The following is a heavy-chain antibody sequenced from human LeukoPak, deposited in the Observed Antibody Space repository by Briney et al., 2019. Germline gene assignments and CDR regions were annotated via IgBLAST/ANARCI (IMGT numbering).Heavy chain of an antibody. Sequence: ASVKVSCKASGGSFISYGINWVRQAPGQGLEWMGGIIPIFGTANYAQRFQGGVTITADESTSTAYMELSSLRSEDTAVYYCAREPGYSGYENWGQGTQVTVSS. V-gene: IGHV1-69*13. D-gene: IGHD5-12*01. CDR2: IIPIFGTA. CDR3: AREPGYSGYEN. CDR1: GGSFISYG. J-gene: IGHJ4*02.